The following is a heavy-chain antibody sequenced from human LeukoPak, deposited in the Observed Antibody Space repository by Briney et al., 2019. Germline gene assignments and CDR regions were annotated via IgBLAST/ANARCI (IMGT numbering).Heavy chain of an antibody. V-gene: IGHV1-46*01. CDR2: IYPRDGST. J-gene: IGHJ4*02. Sequence: ASVTVSCKVSGYSFTSNYIHWVRQAPGQGLEWMGMIYPRDGSTSYAQRFQDRVTVTRDTSTSTVHMELSGLRSEDTAVYYCARDQEGFDYWGQGTLVTVSS. CDR1: GYSFTSNY. CDR3: ARDQEGFDY.